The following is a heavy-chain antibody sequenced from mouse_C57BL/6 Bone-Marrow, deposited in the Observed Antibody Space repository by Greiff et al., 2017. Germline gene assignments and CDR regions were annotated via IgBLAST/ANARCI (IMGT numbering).Heavy chain of an antibody. Sequence: VQLQQSGAELVRPGASVKLSCTASGFNIKDDYMHWVKQRPEQGLEWIGWIDPENGDTEYASKFQGKATISADTSTITAYLQLSSLTSEDTAVYYCTVFYYGSMWFANWGQGTLVSVSA. CDR2: IDPENGDT. J-gene: IGHJ3*01. CDR1: GFNIKDDY. D-gene: IGHD1-1*01. V-gene: IGHV14-4*01. CDR3: TVFYYGSMWFAN.